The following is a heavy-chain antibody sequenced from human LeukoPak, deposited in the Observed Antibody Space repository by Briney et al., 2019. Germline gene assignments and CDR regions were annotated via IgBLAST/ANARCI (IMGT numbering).Heavy chain of an antibody. CDR2: IIPIFGTA. CDR1: GGTFSSYA. CDR3: ASYLGYCSGGSCYSGPLGY. V-gene: IGHV1-69*13. Sequence: ASVKVSCKASGGTFSSYAISWVRQAPGQGLEWMGGIIPIFGTANYAQKFQGRVTITADESTSTAYMELSSLRSEDTAVYYCASYLGYCSGGSCYSGPLGYWGQGTLVTVSS. J-gene: IGHJ4*02. D-gene: IGHD2-15*01.